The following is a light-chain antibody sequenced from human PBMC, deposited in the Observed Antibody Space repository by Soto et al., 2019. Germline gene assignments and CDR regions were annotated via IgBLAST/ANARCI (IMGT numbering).Light chain of an antibody. J-gene: IGLJ2*01. CDR2: DVS. V-gene: IGLV2-14*01. Sequence: QTASVSGSPGQSLTISCTGTSSDVGGYNYVSWYQQHPGKAPKLMIYDVSNRPSGVSNRFSGSKSGNTASLTISGLQAEDEADYYCSSYTSSSTVVFGGGTKLTVL. CDR3: SSYTSSSTVV. CDR1: SSDVGGYNY.